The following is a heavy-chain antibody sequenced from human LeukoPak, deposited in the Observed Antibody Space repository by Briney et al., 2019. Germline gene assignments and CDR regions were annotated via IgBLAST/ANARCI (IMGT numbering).Heavy chain of an antibody. CDR1: GFSVTNNY. CDR3: ARGDGYNFFDY. V-gene: IGHV3-53*01. J-gene: IGHJ4*02. CDR2: FYVGGAT. Sequence: GGSLRLSCAVSGFSVTNNYMSWARQAPGKGLEWVSVFYVGGATYYADSVKGRFTISRDNSENTLYLQMKSLRAEDTAVYYCARGDGYNFFDYWGQGTLVTVSS. D-gene: IGHD5-24*01.